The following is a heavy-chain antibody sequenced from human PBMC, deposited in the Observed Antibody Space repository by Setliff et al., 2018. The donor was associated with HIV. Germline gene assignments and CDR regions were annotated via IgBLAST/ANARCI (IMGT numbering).Heavy chain of an antibody. CDR3: ARDSPGVFDFDY. V-gene: IGHV3-48*01. Sequence: GGSLRLSCGASGFSFSSYSMNWVRQAPGKGLEWVSYISPSSTIIYYPDSVKGRFTTSRDNARNSLYLEMNSLRADDTAVYYCARDSPGVFDFDYWGQGTLVTVSS. J-gene: IGHJ4*02. D-gene: IGHD3-10*01. CDR1: GFSFSSYS. CDR2: ISPSSTII.